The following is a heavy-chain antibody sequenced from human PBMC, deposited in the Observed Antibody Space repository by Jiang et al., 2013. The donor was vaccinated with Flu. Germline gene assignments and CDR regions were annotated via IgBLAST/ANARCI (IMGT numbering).Heavy chain of an antibody. CDR1: GYSFTTFW. J-gene: IGHJ4*02. D-gene: IGHD4-11*01. V-gene: IGHV5-51*01. Sequence: SGYSFTTFWIGWVRQRPGKGLEWMGIIYPGDSDTTYSPSFQGLVTISVDKSISTAYLQWSNLKASDSAMYYCARQGNSNLDFDYWGQGTLVTVSS. CDR2: IYPGDSDT. CDR3: ARQGNSNLDFDY.